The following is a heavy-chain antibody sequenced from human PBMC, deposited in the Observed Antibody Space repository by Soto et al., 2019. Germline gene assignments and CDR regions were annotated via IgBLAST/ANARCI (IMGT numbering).Heavy chain of an antibody. Sequence: QLQLQESGPGLVKPSETLSLTCSVSGDSISSDSYYWGWIRQSPGKGLEWIGSIYRSGSTYYNPSPTSRVIMSVDTSKNQFSLKVNSVTAADTAVYYCASHRDYDILTGFLYWGQGTLVAVSS. CDR2: IYRSGST. V-gene: IGHV4-39*01. D-gene: IGHD3-9*01. CDR1: GDSISSDSYY. CDR3: ASHRDYDILTGFLY. J-gene: IGHJ4*02.